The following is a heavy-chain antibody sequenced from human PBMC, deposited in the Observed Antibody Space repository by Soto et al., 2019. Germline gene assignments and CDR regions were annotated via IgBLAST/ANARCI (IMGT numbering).Heavy chain of an antibody. CDR3: ARVRQEYQLRSPFDY. CDR1: GGTFSSYA. CDR2: IIPIFGTA. J-gene: IGHJ4*02. D-gene: IGHD2-2*01. Sequence: AASVKVSCKASGGTFSSYAISWVRQAPGQGLEWMGGIIPIFGTANYAQKFQGRVTITADKSTSTAYMELSSLRSEDTAVYYCARVRQEYQLRSPFDYWGQGTLVTVSS. V-gene: IGHV1-69*06.